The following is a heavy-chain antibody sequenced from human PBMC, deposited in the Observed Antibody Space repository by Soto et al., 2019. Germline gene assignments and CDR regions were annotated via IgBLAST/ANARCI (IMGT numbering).Heavy chain of an antibody. Sequence: KTSETLSLTCTVSGGSISSGDYYWSWIRQPPGKGLEWIGYIYYSGSTYYNPSLKSRVTISVDTSKNQFSLKLSSVTAADTAVYYCARDSGVLTGYYYGMDVWGQGTTVTVSS. J-gene: IGHJ6*02. CDR2: IYYSGST. CDR3: ARDSGVLTGYYYGMDV. D-gene: IGHD3-9*01. V-gene: IGHV4-30-4*01. CDR1: GGSISSGDYY.